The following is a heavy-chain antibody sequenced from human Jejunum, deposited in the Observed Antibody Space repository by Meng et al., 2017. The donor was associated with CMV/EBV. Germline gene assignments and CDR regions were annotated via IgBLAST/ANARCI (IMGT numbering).Heavy chain of an antibody. CDR2: IHHSGIT. D-gene: IGHD7-27*01. Sequence: PGHLSLTCACSGASISCSYWSWVRQPPGKGLEWIAEIHHSGITNYNPSLKSRLTISVDTSKNQYFLNLDSVTAADTAVYYCARNWGEWGQGTLVTVSS. V-gene: IGHV4-4*03. CDR3: ARNWGE. CDR1: GASISCSYW. J-gene: IGHJ4*02.